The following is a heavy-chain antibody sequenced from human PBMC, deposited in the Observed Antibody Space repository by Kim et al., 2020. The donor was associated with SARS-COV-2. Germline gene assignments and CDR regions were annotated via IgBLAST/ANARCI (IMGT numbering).Heavy chain of an antibody. CDR1: GFTFSSYG. CDR2: ISYDGSKK. Sequence: GGSLRLSCAASGFTFSSYGMHWVRQAPGKGLEWVAVISYDGSKKYYADSVKGRFTISRDNSKNTLYLQMNSLRAEDTAVYYCARDTGFDYWGQGTLVTVSS. V-gene: IGHV3-33*05. CDR3: ARDTGFDY. D-gene: IGHD2-8*02. J-gene: IGHJ4*02.